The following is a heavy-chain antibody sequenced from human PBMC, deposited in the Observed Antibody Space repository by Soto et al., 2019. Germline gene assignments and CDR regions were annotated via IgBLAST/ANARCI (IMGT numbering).Heavy chain of an antibody. CDR3: AREPARSIAATGNWFEP. Sequence: QVQLVQSGAEVKKPGSSVKVSCKASGGTFSSYAISWVRQAPGQGLEWMGGIIPIFGTADYAQQFQGRVTITAAESPSTANMELSSLRSDDTAVYYCAREPARSIAATGNWFEPWGQGTLVTVSS. V-gene: IGHV1-69*01. D-gene: IGHD6-13*01. J-gene: IGHJ5*02. CDR1: GGTFSSYA. CDR2: IIPIFGTA.